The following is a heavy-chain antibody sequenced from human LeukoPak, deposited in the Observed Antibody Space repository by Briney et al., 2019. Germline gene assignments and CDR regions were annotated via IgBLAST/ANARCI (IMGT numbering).Heavy chain of an antibody. V-gene: IGHV5-51*01. CDR3: ARQSSTTGTTSDAFDI. CDR1: GSRFTSYW. J-gene: IGHJ3*02. Sequence: GAPLKISCKGSGSRFTSYWSGWGRRMPGKGLEWRGIIYPGESDKRYSPSFQGQVTISADKSISTAYLQWSSLKPSDTAMYYCARQSSTTGTTSDAFDIWGQGTMVTVSS. D-gene: IGHD1-1*01. CDR2: IYPGESDK.